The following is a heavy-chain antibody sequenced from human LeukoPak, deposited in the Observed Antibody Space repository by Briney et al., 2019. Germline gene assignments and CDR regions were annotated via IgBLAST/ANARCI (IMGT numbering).Heavy chain of an antibody. CDR3: ARRSGTYHAFDI. CDR2: IYHNGST. D-gene: IGHD1-26*01. J-gene: IGHJ3*02. CDR1: GGSISSGGYY. Sequence: PSETLSLTCTVSGGSISSGGYYWSWIRQPPGKGLEWIGYIYHNGSTYYNPSLKSRVTISVDTSKNQFSLKLRSVTAADTAVFYCARRSGTYHAFDIWGQGTMVTVSS. V-gene: IGHV4-30-2*03.